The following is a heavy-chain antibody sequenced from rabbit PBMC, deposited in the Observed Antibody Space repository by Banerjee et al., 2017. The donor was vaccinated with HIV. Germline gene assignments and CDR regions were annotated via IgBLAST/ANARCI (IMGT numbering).Heavy chain of an antibody. Sequence: QLVESGGGLVTLGGSLKLSCKASGIDFSSYGISWVRQAPGKGLEWIAYIYPDYGSTDYASWVNGRFTVSSHNAQNTLYLQLNSLTAADTATYFCARNSADDYGDSFNLWGQGTLVTVS. D-gene: IGHD2-1*01. CDR2: IYPDYGST. J-gene: IGHJ4*01. CDR3: ARNSADDYGDSFNL. CDR1: GIDFSSYG. V-gene: IGHV1S7*01.